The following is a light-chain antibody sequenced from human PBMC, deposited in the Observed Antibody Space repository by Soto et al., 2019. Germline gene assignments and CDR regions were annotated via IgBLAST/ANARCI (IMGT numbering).Light chain of an antibody. V-gene: IGKV3-15*01. CDR1: QSVSSN. J-gene: IGKJ5*01. CDR2: GAS. CDR3: QQYDNWPIT. Sequence: EIVMTQSPATLSVSPGERATLSCRASQSVSSNLAWYQQKPGQAPRLLIYGASTRATGIPARFSGSGSGTEFTLTIRSLQSEDLAVVYCQQYDNWPITFGQGTRLEIK.